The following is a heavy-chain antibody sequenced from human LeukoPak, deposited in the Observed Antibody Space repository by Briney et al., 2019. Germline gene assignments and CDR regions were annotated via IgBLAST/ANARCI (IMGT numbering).Heavy chain of an antibody. CDR2: MNPNSGNT. J-gene: IGHJ5*02. Sequence: ASVKVSCKASGYTFTSYDIDWVRQATGQGVEWMGWMNPNSGNTGYAQKFQGRVTMTRNTSISTAYMELSSLRSEDTAVYYCAREDTRITIFGVATNWFDPWGQGTLVTVSS. V-gene: IGHV1-8*01. D-gene: IGHD3-3*01. CDR3: AREDTRITIFGVATNWFDP. CDR1: GYTFTSYD.